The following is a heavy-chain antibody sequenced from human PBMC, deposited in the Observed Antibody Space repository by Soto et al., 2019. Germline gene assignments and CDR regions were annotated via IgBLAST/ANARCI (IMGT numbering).Heavy chain of an antibody. Sequence: GGSLRLSCAASGFSFSSYWMNWVRQAPGKGLEWVAVIKYNGGGTYYADSVKGRFTISRDNSKNTLYLQMNSLRAEDTSVYYCAKEGGLSGSYYISSSYYFDYWGQGTLVTVSS. CDR2: IKYNGGGT. V-gene: IGHV3-23*01. CDR3: AKEGGLSGSYYISSSYYFDY. CDR1: GFSFSSYW. D-gene: IGHD1-26*01. J-gene: IGHJ4*02.